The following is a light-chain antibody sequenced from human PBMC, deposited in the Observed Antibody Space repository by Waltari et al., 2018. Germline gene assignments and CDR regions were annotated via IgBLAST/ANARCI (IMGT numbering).Light chain of an antibody. CDR3: QSYDSSNVV. CDR2: EDN. J-gene: IGLJ2*01. CDR1: SGSIGSNY. V-gene: IGLV6-57*03. Sequence: NFMLTQPHSVSESPGKTVTISCTRSSGSIGSNYVQWYQQRPGSAPTTVIYEDNQRPPGVPDRFSASIDSSSNSASLTISGLKTEDEADYYCQSYDSSNVVFGGGTKLTVL.